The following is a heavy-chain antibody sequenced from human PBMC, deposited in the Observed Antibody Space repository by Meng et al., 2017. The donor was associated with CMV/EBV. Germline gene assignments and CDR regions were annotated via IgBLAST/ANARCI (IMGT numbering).Heavy chain of an antibody. CDR3: ARGGYDILTGYIAPFDY. J-gene: IGHJ4*02. V-gene: IGHV3-53*01. D-gene: IGHD3-9*01. CDR2: IYSGDNT. Sequence: GFSVSSTYMSWVRQAPGKGLEWVSVIYSGDNTYYADSVKGRFTISRDNSKNTLYLQMNSLRAEDTAVYYCARGGYDILTGYIAPFDYWGQGTLVTVSS. CDR1: GFSVSSTY.